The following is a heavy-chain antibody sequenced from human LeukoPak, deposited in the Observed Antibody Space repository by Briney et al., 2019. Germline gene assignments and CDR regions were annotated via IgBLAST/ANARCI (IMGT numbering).Heavy chain of an antibody. CDR3: AKLSRPLVDPTNSSYYSYRDV. Sequence: PGGSLRLSCAASGFTFSSYAMHWVRQAPGKGLEYVSAISSNGGSTYYANSVKGRFTISRDNSKNTLYLQMGSLRAEDMAVYYCAKLSRPLVDPTNSSYYSYRDVWGKGPRSPSP. D-gene: IGHD1-26*01. J-gene: IGHJ6*03. V-gene: IGHV3-64*01. CDR1: GFTFSSYA. CDR2: ISSNGGST.